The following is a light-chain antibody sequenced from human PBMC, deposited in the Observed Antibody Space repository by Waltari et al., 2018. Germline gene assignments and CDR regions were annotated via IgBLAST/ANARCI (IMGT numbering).Light chain of an antibody. J-gene: IGKJ3*01. CDR2: KVS. V-gene: IGKV2-30*01. CDR3: LQAPIT. CDR1: QRLEDTDGYTY. Sequence: VVLTQSPLFLPVTPGQPASISCRSTQRLEDTDGYTYLDWFLQRPGQSPRRLIYKVSEGVSGVPDRSGGVGSGSIFTLKISSVEAEDVGGKYCLQAPITFGAGTRVDIK.